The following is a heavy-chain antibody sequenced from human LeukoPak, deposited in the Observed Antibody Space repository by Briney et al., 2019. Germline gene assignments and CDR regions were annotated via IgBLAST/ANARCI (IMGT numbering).Heavy chain of an antibody. J-gene: IGHJ4*02. CDR1: RITFTYW. Sequence: GGSLRLSCASSRITFTYWMSWVRQVPGKGLEWVANIKQDGSEKYYVDSVKGRFTISRDNAKKSLFLQMNSLRAQDTAVYYCASSFSDDFWSGHFWGQGTLVTVSS. V-gene: IGHV3-7*01. D-gene: IGHD3-3*01. CDR2: IKQDGSEK. CDR3: ASSFSDDFWSGHF.